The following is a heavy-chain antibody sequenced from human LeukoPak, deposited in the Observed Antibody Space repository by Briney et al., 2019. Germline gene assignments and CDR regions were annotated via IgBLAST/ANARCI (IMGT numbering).Heavy chain of an antibody. CDR3: AKGSGWEMSYYYYYMDV. CDR1: GGSISSGAYS. Sequence: SETLSLTCAVSGGSISSGAYSWSWIRQPPRKGLEWIGYVYYSGGTYYNPSLKSRVTISVDTSKNQFSLKLSSVTAADTAVYYCAKGSGWEMSYYYYYMDVWGKGTTVTISS. J-gene: IGHJ6*03. D-gene: IGHD1-26*01. CDR2: VYYSGGT. V-gene: IGHV4-30-4*07.